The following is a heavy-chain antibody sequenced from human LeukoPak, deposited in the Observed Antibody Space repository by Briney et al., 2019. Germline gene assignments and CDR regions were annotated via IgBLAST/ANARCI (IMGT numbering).Heavy chain of an antibody. V-gene: IGHV1-8*01. Sequence: ASVKVSCRASGYTFTSYDIKWVRQATGQGLEWMGGMNPNSGNTDYAQKFQGRVTMTRNTSISTAYMEPSSLTSEDTAMYYCARRGKGLGYYMDVWGKGTTVTISS. D-gene: IGHD3-16*01. CDR3: ARRGKGLGYYMDV. CDR2: MNPNSGNT. CDR1: GYTFTSYD. J-gene: IGHJ6*03.